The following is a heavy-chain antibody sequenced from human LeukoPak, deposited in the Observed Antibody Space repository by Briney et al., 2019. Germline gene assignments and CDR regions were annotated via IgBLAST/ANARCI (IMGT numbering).Heavy chain of an antibody. D-gene: IGHD3-22*01. Sequence: PTGGSLRLSCAASGFTFSSYWMSWVRQAPGKGLEWVANIKQDGSEKYYVDSVKGRITISRDNAKNSLFLQMNSLRPEDTAAYYCARHPNYYDSSGDYFPWGQGTMVTVSS. J-gene: IGHJ3*01. CDR1: GFTFSSYW. V-gene: IGHV3-7*01. CDR3: ARHPNYYDSSGDYFP. CDR2: IKQDGSEK.